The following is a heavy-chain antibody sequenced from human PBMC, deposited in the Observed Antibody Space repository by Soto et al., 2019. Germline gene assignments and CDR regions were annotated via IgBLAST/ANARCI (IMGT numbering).Heavy chain of an antibody. CDR1: GFTFSSYN. D-gene: IGHD3-9*01. Sequence: GSLRLSCAASGFTFSSYNLNWVRQAPGKGLEWVSSISSSSSYIYYADSVKGRFTISRDNAKNSLYLQMNSLRAEDTAVYYCARESAYYDILTGSKPQRALDYWGQGTLVTVSS. CDR3: ARESAYYDILTGSKPQRALDY. CDR2: ISSSSSYI. J-gene: IGHJ4*02. V-gene: IGHV3-21*01.